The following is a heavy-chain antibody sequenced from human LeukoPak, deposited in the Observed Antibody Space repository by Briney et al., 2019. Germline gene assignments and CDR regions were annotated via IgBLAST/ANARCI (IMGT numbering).Heavy chain of an antibody. CDR3: AKGWWGISGGIPQPFDH. CDR2: ISATGGTT. J-gene: IGHJ4*02. V-gene: IGHV3-23*01. Sequence: GGALRLSCVASGFTFNTFSMTWVRQAPGKGPEGVSDISATGGTTYYADSVKGRFTIYRDNSKNKVDLQMDRLRGEERAVYYCAKGWWGISGGIPQPFDHCGQGTLVTVSS. D-gene: IGHD2-15*01. CDR1: GFTFNTFS.